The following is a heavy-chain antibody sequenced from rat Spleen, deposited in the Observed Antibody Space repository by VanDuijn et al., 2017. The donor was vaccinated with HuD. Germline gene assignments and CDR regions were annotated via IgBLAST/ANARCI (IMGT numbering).Heavy chain of an antibody. CDR3: ARHGGLRNWFAY. V-gene: IGHV5-25*01. J-gene: IGHJ3*01. CDR1: GFTFSDYY. D-gene: IGHD4-1*01. CDR2: ISPGGGNT. Sequence: EVQLVESGGGLVQPGRSMNLACAASGFTFSDYYMAWVRQAPTKGLEWVASISPGGGNTYYRDSVRGRFTISRENAKNTLYLQMDSLRSEDTATYYCARHGGLRNWFAYWGQGTLVTVSS.